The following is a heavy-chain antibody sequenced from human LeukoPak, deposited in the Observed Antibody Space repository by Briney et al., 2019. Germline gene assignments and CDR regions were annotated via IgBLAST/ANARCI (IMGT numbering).Heavy chain of an antibody. D-gene: IGHD3-10*01. V-gene: IGHV3-33*06. CDR1: GFTFSNYG. J-gene: IGHJ4*02. Sequence: PGRSLRLSCAASGFTFSNYGMHWVRQAPGKGLEWVAVIWYDGTNKYYGDSVKGRFTISRDNSKNTLYLQINSLGAEDTAVYYCAKDRGSGELSLDYWGQGTPVTVSS. CDR3: AKDRGSGELSLDY. CDR2: IWYDGTNK.